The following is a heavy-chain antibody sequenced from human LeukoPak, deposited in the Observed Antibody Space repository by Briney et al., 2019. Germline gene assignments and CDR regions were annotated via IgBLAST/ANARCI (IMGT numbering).Heavy chain of an antibody. CDR2: IYHSGST. Sequence: PSETLSLTCTVSGGSISSGTYYWAWIRQPPGKGLEWIGTIYHSGSTYYNPSLKSRVTISVDTSKNQFSLKLSSVPAADTAVYYCARGEDYGDYLGAFDIWGQGTMVTVSS. CDR3: ARGEDYGDYLGAFDI. CDR1: GGSISSGTYY. J-gene: IGHJ3*02. D-gene: IGHD4-17*01. V-gene: IGHV4-39*07.